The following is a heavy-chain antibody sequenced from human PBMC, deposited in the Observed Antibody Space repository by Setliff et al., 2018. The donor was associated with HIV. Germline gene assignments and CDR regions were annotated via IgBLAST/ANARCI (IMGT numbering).Heavy chain of an antibody. J-gene: IGHJ6*03. V-gene: IGHV1-69*13. CDR1: GGTFSSYA. CDR3: ARVNGSWYERVLNYYYYMDV. Sequence: SVKVSCKASGGTFSSYAISWVRQAPGQGLEWMGGIIPIFGTANYAQKFQGRVTITADESTSTAYMELSSLRSEGTAVYYCARVNGSWYERVLNYYYYMDVWGQGTLVTVSS. D-gene: IGHD6-13*01. CDR2: IIPIFGTA.